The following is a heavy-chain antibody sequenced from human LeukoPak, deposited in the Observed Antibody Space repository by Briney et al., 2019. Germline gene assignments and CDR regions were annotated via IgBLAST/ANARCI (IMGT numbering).Heavy chain of an antibody. CDR3: ARLRLSGYWDFDY. J-gene: IGHJ4*02. CDR1: GGSINDFY. CDR2: IYYSGST. Sequence: SETLSLTCTVSGGSINDFYWSWIRQPPGKGLEWIGYIYYSGSTNYNPSLKSRVTISVDTSKNQFSLKLSSVTAADTAVYYCARLRLSGYWDFDYWGQGTLVTVSS. V-gene: IGHV4-59*08. D-gene: IGHD3-3*01.